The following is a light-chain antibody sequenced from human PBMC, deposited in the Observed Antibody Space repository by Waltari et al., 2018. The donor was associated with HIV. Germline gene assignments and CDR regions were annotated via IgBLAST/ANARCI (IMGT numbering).Light chain of an antibody. J-gene: IGLJ3*02. Sequence: QAVLTQQSSLSASPGESASLTCTLRSGINVGIYMLLWCQQKAGSPPPYLLRYRSDADKQQGSGVPSRFSGSKDASANAGILLISGLHSEDEADYYCLIWHNRAWVFGGGTKLTVL. CDR3: LIWHNRAWV. CDR2: YRSDADK. V-gene: IGLV5-45*02. CDR1: SGINVGIYM.